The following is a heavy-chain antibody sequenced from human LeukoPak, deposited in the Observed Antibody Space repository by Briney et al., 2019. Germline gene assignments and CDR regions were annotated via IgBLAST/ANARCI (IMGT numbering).Heavy chain of an antibody. V-gene: IGHV4-39*01. D-gene: IGHD5-18*01. CDR2: IYYGGST. CDR3: ATVGGSSGYSYGGPYYYYYMDV. J-gene: IGHJ6*03. CDR1: GGSISSSSYY. Sequence: SETLSLTCTVSGGSISSSSYYWGWIRQPPGKGLEWIGSIYYGGSTYYNPSLKSRVTISVDTSKNQFSLKLSSVTAADTAVYYCATVGGSSGYSYGGPYYYYYMDVWGKGTTVTVSS.